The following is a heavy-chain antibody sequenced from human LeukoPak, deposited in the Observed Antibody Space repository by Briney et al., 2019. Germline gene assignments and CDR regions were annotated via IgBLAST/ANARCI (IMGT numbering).Heavy chain of an antibody. CDR2: ISSSSSTT. CDR1: GFTFSSYS. V-gene: IGHV3-48*01. D-gene: IGHD3-22*01. Sequence: GGSLRLSCAASGFTFSSYSMNWVRQAPGKGLEWVSYISSSSSTTYYADSVKGRFTISRDNSKNTLYLQMNSLRAEDTAVYYCAKGMYYYDSSGTFDYWGQGTLVTVSS. CDR3: AKGMYYYDSSGTFDY. J-gene: IGHJ4*02.